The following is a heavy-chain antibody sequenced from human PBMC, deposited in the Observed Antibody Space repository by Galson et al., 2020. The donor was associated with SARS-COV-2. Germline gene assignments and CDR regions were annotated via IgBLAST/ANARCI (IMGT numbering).Heavy chain of an antibody. D-gene: IGHD6-19*01. J-gene: IGHJ4*02. CDR1: GFTFSDYA. V-gene: IGHV3-30*04. Sequence: GGSLRLSCEASGFTFSDYAMNWVRQAPGKGLEWVAIISYDGRNKHFAASVRGRFTVSRDNSKNTLFLQMNSLRLEDTALYYCARDLYNPEAVAAGGGFDYWGQGTLVTVSS. CDR3: ARDLYNPEAVAAGGGFDY. CDR2: ISYDGRNK.